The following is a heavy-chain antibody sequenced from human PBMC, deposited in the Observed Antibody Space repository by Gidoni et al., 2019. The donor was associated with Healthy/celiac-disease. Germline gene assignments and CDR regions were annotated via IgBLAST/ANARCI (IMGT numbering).Heavy chain of an antibody. D-gene: IGHD2-21*02. CDR3: AKILGSGVTAYYFDY. CDR1: GFTLSSYA. J-gene: IGHJ4*02. CDR2: ISGSGGST. Sequence: EVQLLESGGGLVQPGGSLRLSCAASGFTLSSYAMSWVRQAPGKGLEWVSAISGSGGSTYYADSVKGRFTISRDNSKNTLYLQMNSLRAEDTAVYYCAKILGSGVTAYYFDYWGQGTLVTVSS. V-gene: IGHV3-23*01.